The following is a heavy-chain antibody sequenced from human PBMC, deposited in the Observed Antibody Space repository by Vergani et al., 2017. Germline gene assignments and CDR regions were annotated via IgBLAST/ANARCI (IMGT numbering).Heavy chain of an antibody. CDR2: ISSSSSYI. J-gene: IGHJ4*02. D-gene: IGHD6-13*01. V-gene: IGHV3-21*01. Sequence: EVQLLESGGDLVQPGGSLRLSCVASGFTFSSYAMSWVRQAPGKGLQWVSSISSSSSYIYYADSVKGRFTISRDNSKNTLYLQMNSLRAEDTAVYYCARDSGSSWYFDYWGQGTLVTVSS. CDR3: ARDSGSSWYFDY. CDR1: GFTFSSYA.